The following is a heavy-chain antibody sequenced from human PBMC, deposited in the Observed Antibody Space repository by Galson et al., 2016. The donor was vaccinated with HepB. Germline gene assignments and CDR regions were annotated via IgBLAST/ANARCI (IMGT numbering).Heavy chain of an antibody. CDR1: GYTFSGYY. Sequence: VKVSCKASGYTFSGYYLHWVRQAPGQGLEWMGGINPNSGGTNYAQKFQGRVIMTTDPSISTAYMELRRLRSDDTAVYYCARVIRARPGDYWGQGTLVTVSS. V-gene: IGHV1-2*02. J-gene: IGHJ4*02. CDR3: ARVIRARPGDY. D-gene: IGHD3-16*01. CDR2: INPNSGGT.